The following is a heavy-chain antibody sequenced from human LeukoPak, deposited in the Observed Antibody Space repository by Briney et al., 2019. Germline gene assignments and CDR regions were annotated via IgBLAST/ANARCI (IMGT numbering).Heavy chain of an antibody. V-gene: IGHV4-34*01. CDR3: ARGRGSSGWVRRFDP. D-gene: IGHD6-19*01. J-gene: IGHJ5*02. CDR2: INHSGST. CDR1: GGSFSGYY. Sequence: SETLSLTCAVYGGSFSGYYWSWIRQPPGKGLEWIGEINHSGSTNYNPSLKSRVTISVDTSENQFSLKLSSVTAADTAVYYCARGRGSSGWVRRFDPWGQGTLVTVSS.